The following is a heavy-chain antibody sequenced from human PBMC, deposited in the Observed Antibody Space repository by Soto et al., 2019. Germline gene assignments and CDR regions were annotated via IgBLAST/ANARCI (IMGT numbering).Heavy chain of an antibody. Sequence: ASVKVSCKASGYTFTSYPMHWVRQAPVQGLEWMGWINAANGDTKYSQKFQGRVTITRDPSAITAYMELSSRRSEDTAVYYCARDWTHYDSSGPGDYWGQGTLVTVSS. D-gene: IGHD3-22*01. J-gene: IGHJ4*02. CDR2: INAANGDT. CDR1: GYTFTSYP. V-gene: IGHV1-3*01. CDR3: ARDWTHYDSSGPGDY.